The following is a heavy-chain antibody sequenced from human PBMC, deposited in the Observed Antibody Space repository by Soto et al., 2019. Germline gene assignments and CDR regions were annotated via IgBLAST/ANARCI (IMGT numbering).Heavy chain of an antibody. V-gene: IGHV4-39*01. J-gene: IGHJ4*02. CDR2: IYYSGST. CDR3: ARLWGGYDFFDY. D-gene: IGHD5-12*01. Sequence: SETLSLTCTVSGGSISSSSYYWGWIRQPPGKGLEWIGSIYYSGSTYYNPSLKSRVTISVGTSKNQFSLKLSSVTAADTAVYYCARLWGGYDFFDYWGQGTLVTVSS. CDR1: GGSISSSSYY.